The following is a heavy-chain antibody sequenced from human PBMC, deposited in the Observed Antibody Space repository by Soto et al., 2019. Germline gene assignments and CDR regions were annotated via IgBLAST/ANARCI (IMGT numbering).Heavy chain of an antibody. Sequence: GASVKVSCKASGYTFTSYDINWVRQATGQGLEWMGWMNPNSGNTGYAQKFQGRVTMTRNTSISTAYMELSSLRSEDTAVYYCARGGGSSWYGSNAFDIWGQGTMVTVSS. D-gene: IGHD6-13*01. CDR3: ARGGGSSWYGSNAFDI. CDR1: GYTFTSYD. J-gene: IGHJ3*02. CDR2: MNPNSGNT. V-gene: IGHV1-8*01.